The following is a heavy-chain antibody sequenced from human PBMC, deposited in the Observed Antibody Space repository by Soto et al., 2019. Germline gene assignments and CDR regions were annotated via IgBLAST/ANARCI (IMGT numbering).Heavy chain of an antibody. D-gene: IGHD3-22*01. CDR1: GGSISSGDYY. Sequence: SETLSLTCTVSGGSISSGDYYWSWIRQPPGKGLEWIGYIYNSGSTYYNPSLKSRITISLETSKNQFSLKLSSVTAADTAVYYCARDYDSSGYYYQYWGQGTLVTVSS. V-gene: IGHV4-30-4*01. CDR3: ARDYDSSGYYYQY. CDR2: IYNSGST. J-gene: IGHJ4*02.